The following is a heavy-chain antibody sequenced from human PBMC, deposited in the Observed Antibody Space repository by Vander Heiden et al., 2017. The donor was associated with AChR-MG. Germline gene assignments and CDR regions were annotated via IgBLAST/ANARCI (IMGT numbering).Heavy chain of an antibody. CDR3: ARLFGDFSRRAFDI. D-gene: IGHD3-3*01. CDR2: SYPGDSDT. CDR1: AYIFTSYW. V-gene: IGHV5-51*01. Sequence: EVQLVQSGAEVKKPGESLKIPRTGSAYIFTSYWIGWVRQRPGKGLEWMGISYPGDSDTRYSPSFQGQVTISADKSISTAYLQWSSLKASDTAMYYCARLFGDFSRRAFDIWGQGTMVTVSS. J-gene: IGHJ3*02.